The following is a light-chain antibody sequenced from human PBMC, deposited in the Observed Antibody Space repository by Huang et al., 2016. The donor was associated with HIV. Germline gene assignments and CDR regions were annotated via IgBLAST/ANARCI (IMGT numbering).Light chain of an antibody. CDR1: QIISIY. CDR2: DAS. V-gene: IGKV1-39*01. CDR3: QQSHSTPYT. Sequence: DIQMTQSPSSLSASVGDRLTISCRASQIISIYVIWYQQKPGNAPKLLIDDASSVQRWVPCRFGGSESGTDITLTISSLQPEDFATYYCQQSHSTPYTFGQGTKLEIK. J-gene: IGKJ2*01.